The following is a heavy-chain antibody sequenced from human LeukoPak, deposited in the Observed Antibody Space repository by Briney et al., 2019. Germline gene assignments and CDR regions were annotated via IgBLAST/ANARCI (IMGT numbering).Heavy chain of an antibody. V-gene: IGHV3-48*01. Sequence: PGGSLRLSCAASGFTFSSFTMNWARQVPGKGLEWISYISLGNSTMFYADSVKGRFTISRDNAKNSLYLQMNSLRAEDTAVYYCARGNSGAFDIWGQGTMVTVSA. J-gene: IGHJ3*02. D-gene: IGHD3-10*01. CDR2: ISLGNSTM. CDR3: ARGNSGAFDI. CDR1: GFTFSSFT.